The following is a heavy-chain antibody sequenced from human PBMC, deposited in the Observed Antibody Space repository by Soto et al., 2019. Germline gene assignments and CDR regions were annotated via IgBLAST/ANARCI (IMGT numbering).Heavy chain of an antibody. Sequence: GGSLRLSCAASGCTFISYSMNWVRQAPGKGLEWVSYISSSSSTIYYADSVKGRFTISRDNAKNSLYLQMNSLRDEDTAVYYCARGLYYYDSSGYWGYWGQGTLVTVSS. CDR2: ISSSSSTI. J-gene: IGHJ4*02. D-gene: IGHD3-22*01. CDR3: ARGLYYYDSSGYWGY. CDR1: GCTFISYS. V-gene: IGHV3-48*02.